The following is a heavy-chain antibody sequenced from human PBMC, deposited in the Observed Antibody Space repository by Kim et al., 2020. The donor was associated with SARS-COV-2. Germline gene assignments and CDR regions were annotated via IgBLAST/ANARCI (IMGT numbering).Heavy chain of an antibody. CDR3: ARPYRRGGGGAWFDP. CDR1: GGSISSGDFY. D-gene: IGHD4-4*01. Sequence: SETLSLTCAVFGGSISSGDFYWGWIRQPPGKGLEWIGNIDYTGTTYYNPSLKSRVSMSVDSSKNQFSLRLTSLTVADTAVYYCARPYRRGGGGAWFDPWGQGTLVTVSS. J-gene: IGHJ5*02. V-gene: IGHV4-39*01. CDR2: IDYTGTT.